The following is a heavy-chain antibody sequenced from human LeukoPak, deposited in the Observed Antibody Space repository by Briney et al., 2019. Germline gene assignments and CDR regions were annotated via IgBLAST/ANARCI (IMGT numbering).Heavy chain of an antibody. Sequence: GGSLRLSCAASGFTFSSYSMTWVRQAPGKGLEWVSYISSSAYNIAYADSVQGRFTISRDNGKSSLYLQMNSLRAEDTAVYYCARAGIYDGNYFFDNWGQGTLVTVSS. J-gene: IGHJ4*02. CDR3: ARAGIYDGNYFFDN. CDR2: ISSSAYNI. D-gene: IGHD3-16*01. CDR1: GFTFSSYS. V-gene: IGHV3-48*04.